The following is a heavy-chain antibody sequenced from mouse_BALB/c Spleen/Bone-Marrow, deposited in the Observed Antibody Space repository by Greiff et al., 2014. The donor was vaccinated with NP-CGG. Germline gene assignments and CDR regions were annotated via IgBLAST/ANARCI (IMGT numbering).Heavy chain of an antibody. CDR3: AKQYGNYDWYFDV. Sequence: VKLVESGPGLVAPSQSLSITCTVSGFSLNDYGVSWIRQPPGKGLEWLGVIRGGGSTYYNSALKSRLSISKDNSKSQVFLKMNSLQTDDTAMYYCAKQYGNYDWYFDVWGAGTTVTVSS. CDR1: GFSLNDYG. J-gene: IGHJ1*01. V-gene: IGHV2-6-5*01. CDR2: IRGGGST. D-gene: IGHD2-1*01.